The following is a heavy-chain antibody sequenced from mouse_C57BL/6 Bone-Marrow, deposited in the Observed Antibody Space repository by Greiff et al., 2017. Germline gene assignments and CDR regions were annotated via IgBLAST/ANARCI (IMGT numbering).Heavy chain of an antibody. V-gene: IGHV1-64*01. D-gene: IGHD1-1*01. Sequence: VQLQQPGAELVKPGASVKLSCKASGYTFTSYWMHWVKQRPGQGLEWIGMIHPNSGSTNYNEKFKSKATLTVDKSSSTAYMQLSSLTSEDSAVYYCARTDVLRRRGKLMDYWGQGTSVTVSS. CDR2: IHPNSGST. CDR1: GYTFTSYW. CDR3: ARTDVLRRRGKLMDY. J-gene: IGHJ4*01.